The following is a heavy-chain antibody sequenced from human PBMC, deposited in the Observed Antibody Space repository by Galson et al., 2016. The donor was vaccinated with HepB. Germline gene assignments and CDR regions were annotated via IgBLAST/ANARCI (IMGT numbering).Heavy chain of an antibody. V-gene: IGHV4-34*01. CDR1: GGSFSGYY. CDR3: AIAGVAVAGTALDL. D-gene: IGHD6-19*01. Sequence: SETLSPTCGVYGGSFSGYYWSWIRQPPGKGLEWIGEINPSGSTNYNQSHKSRLTMSRDTSKNQFTLQLNSVTAADAAVYYCAIAGVAVAGTALDLWGQGTLVTVSS. CDR2: INPSGST. J-gene: IGHJ5*02.